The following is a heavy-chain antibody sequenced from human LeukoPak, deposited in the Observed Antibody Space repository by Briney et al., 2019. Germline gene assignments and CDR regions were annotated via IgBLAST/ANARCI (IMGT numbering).Heavy chain of an antibody. J-gene: IGHJ4*02. CDR3: AGGRGSSGIDH. D-gene: IGHD3-10*01. Sequence: SETLSLTCTVSGGSISSSSYYWGWIRQPPGKGLEWIGSIYYSGSTYYNPSLKSRVTISVDTSKNQFSLKLSSVTAADTAVHFWAGGRGSSGIDHWGQGTLVTVSS. CDR2: IYYSGST. CDR1: GGSISSSSYY. V-gene: IGHV4-39*07.